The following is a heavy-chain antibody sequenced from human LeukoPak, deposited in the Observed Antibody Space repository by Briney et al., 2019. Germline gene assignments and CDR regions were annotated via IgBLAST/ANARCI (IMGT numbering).Heavy chain of an antibody. CDR3: ARAKGHYDFWSGYSYNWFDP. Sequence: ASVKVSCRASGYIFIGYYMHWVRRAPGQGLEWMGWINPKNGDTNFAQQFRGRVTMTRDTSISTAYMELSRLRSDDTAVYYCARAKGHYDFWSGYSYNWFDPWGQGTLVTVSS. V-gene: IGHV1-2*02. J-gene: IGHJ5*02. CDR2: INPKNGDT. D-gene: IGHD3-3*01. CDR1: GYIFIGYY.